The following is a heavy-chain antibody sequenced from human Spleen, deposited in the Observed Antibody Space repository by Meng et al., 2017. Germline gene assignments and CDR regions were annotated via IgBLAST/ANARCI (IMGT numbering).Heavy chain of an antibody. CDR2: VSTDNGDT. D-gene: IGHD5-18*01. CDR3: ARQDSYGYSDY. CDR1: GYPFNTYS. J-gene: IGHJ4*02. V-gene: IGHV1-18*01. Sequence: QVQLVQSGAEVKKPGASVRVSCKTSGYPFNTYSITWVRQAPGQGLEWMGWVSTDNGDTNYAQKLQGRVTMTTDTSTSTAYMELRSLRSDDTAVYYCARQDSYGYSDYWGQGTLVTVSS.